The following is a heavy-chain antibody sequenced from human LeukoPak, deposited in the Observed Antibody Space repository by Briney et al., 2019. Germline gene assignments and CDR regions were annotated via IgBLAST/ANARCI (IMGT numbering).Heavy chain of an antibody. CDR1: GGSISRYY. CDR2: IYTSGST. Sequence: SETLSLTCTVSGGSISRYYWSWIRQPAGKGLEWIGRIYTSGSTNYNPSLKSRVNMSVDTSKNQFSLKLSSVTAADTAVYYCARGIVVVPYFDFWGQGTLVTVSS. V-gene: IGHV4-4*07. CDR3: ARGIVVVPYFDF. J-gene: IGHJ4*02. D-gene: IGHD3-22*01.